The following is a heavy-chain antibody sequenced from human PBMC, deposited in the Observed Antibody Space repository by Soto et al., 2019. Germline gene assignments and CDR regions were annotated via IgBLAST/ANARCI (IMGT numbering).Heavy chain of an antibody. CDR1: GGPFSNDI. Sequence: QVQLVQSGAEVKKPGSSVKVSCKASGGPFSNDIITWVRQAPGQGLEWMGRIIPLLSTATYAQKFQGRLTITADRSTGTAYMELNSLTSEDTAVYYCARDSPIGSTFSGYDAIDYWGQGTLITVSS. V-gene: IGHV1-69*08. CDR3: ARDSPIGSTFSGYDAIDY. CDR2: IIPLLSTA. D-gene: IGHD5-12*01. J-gene: IGHJ4*02.